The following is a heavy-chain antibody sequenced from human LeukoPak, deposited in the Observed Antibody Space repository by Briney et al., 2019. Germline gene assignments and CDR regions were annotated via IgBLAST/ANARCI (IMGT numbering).Heavy chain of an antibody. Sequence: SETLSLTCTVSGGSISSYYWSWIRQPAGKGLEWIGRIYTSGSTNYNPSLKSRVTMSVDTSKNQFSLKLSSVTAADTAVYYCARVSSAPGSPPYCSGGSCYVNYYYYMDVWGKGTTVTVSS. V-gene: IGHV4-4*07. CDR3: ARVSSAPGSPPYCSGGSCYVNYYYYMDV. CDR1: GGSISSYY. D-gene: IGHD2-15*01. CDR2: IYTSGST. J-gene: IGHJ6*03.